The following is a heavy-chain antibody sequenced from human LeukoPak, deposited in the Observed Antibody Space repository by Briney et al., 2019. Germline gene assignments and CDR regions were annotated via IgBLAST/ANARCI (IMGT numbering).Heavy chain of an antibody. D-gene: IGHD5/OR15-5a*01. Sequence: GGSLRLSCVASGFTFSSSWMNWVRQAPGKGLGWVANIKYDGSEEYYVDSVKGRFTISRDNAQNSLYLQMNNLRAEDTAVYYCARDVYRSFDYWGQGTLVTVSS. J-gene: IGHJ4*02. CDR3: ARDVYRSFDY. CDR1: GFTFSSSW. V-gene: IGHV3-7*01. CDR2: IKYDGSEE.